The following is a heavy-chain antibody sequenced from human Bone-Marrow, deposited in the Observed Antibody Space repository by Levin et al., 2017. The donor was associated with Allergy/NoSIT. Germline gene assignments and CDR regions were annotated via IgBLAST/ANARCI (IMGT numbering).Heavy chain of an antibody. J-gene: IGHJ4*02. V-gene: IGHV3-23*01. CDR3: AKGSSGWFQEMDS. CDR2: IGGSGDIT. Sequence: GGSLRLSCTASGFTFYTSAMTWVRQAPGKALGWVSAIGGSGDITSYADSVKGRFTVSRDNSKNMLCLQMDSLRVEDTAFYYCAKGSSGWFQEMDSWGQGILVTVSS. CDR1: GFTFYTSA. D-gene: IGHD6-19*01.